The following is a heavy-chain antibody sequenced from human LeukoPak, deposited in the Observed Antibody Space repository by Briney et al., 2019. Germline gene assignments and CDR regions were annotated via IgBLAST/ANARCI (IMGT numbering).Heavy chain of an antibody. CDR1: GGTFSSYA. CDR2: IIPIFGTA. CDR3: ARANMTATRHFDY. V-gene: IGHV1-69*13. J-gene: IGHJ4*02. D-gene: IGHD2-21*02. Sequence: ASVKVSCKASGGTFSSYAISWVRQAPGQGLEWMGGIIPIFGTASYAQKFQGRVTITADESTTTAYMDLSSLRSEDTAVYYCARANMTATRHFDYWGQGSLVTVSS.